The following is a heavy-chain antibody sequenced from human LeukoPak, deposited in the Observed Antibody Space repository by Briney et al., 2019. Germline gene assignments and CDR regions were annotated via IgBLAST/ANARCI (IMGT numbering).Heavy chain of an antibody. Sequence: GASVKVSCKVSGYTLTELSMHWVRQAPGKGLEWRGGFDPEDGETIYAQKFQGRVTMTEDTSTDTAYMELSSLRSEDTAVCYCATITAYYGSGSYQDYWGQGTLVTVSS. D-gene: IGHD3-10*01. CDR2: FDPEDGET. V-gene: IGHV1-24*01. CDR1: GYTLTELS. J-gene: IGHJ4*02. CDR3: ATITAYYGSGSYQDY.